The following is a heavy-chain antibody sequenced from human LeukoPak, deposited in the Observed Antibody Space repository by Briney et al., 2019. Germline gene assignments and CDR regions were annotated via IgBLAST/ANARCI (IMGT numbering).Heavy chain of an antibody. J-gene: IGHJ4*02. CDR2: ISGSGGST. CDR1: GFTFSSYA. Sequence: PGGSLRLSCAASGFTFSSYAMSWVRQAPGKGLEWVSAISGSGGSTYYADSVKGRFTISRDNSKNTLYLQMNSLRAEDTAVYYCAKDFLGRWRDSAGVFDYWGQGTLVTVSS. D-gene: IGHD1-26*01. V-gene: IGHV3-23*01. CDR3: AKDFLGRWRDSAGVFDY.